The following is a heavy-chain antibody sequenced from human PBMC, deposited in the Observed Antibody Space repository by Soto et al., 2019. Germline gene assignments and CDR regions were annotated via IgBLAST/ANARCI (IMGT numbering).Heavy chain of an antibody. Sequence: KTSETLSLTCTVSGGSVSSGSYYWSWIRQPPGKGLEWIGYIYYSGSTNYNPSLKSRVTISVDTSKNQFSLKLSSVTAADTAVYYCARDRVEVVVAATLNYYYGMDVWGQGTTVTVSS. D-gene: IGHD2-15*01. CDR3: ARDRVEVVVAATLNYYYGMDV. CDR2: IYYSGST. CDR1: GGSVSSGSYY. J-gene: IGHJ6*02. V-gene: IGHV4-61*01.